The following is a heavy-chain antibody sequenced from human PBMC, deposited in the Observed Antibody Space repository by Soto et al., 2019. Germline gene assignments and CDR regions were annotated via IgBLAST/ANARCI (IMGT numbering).Heavy chain of an antibody. D-gene: IGHD6-13*01. CDR3: AKAIPRYSSRSSMDV. J-gene: IGHJ6*02. CDR1: GFTFSSYG. CDR2: ISYDGSNK. Sequence: QVQVVESGGGVVQPGRSLRLSCAASGFTFSSYGMHWVRQAPGKGLEWVAVISYDGSNKYYADSVKGRFTISRDNSKNTLYLQMNSLRAEDTAVYYCAKAIPRYSSRSSMDVWGQGTTATVSS. V-gene: IGHV3-30*18.